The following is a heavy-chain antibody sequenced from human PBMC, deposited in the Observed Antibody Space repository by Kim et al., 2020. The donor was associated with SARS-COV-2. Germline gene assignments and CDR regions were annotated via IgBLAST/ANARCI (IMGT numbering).Heavy chain of an antibody. CDR3: AKGKLNKSAPAYGDSRVLDY. CDR2: ISGSGGST. J-gene: IGHJ4*02. CDR1: GFTFSSYA. V-gene: IGHV3-23*01. D-gene: IGHD4-17*01. Sequence: GGSLRLSCAASGFTFSSYAMSWVRQAPGKGLEWVSAISGSGGSTYYADSVKGRFTISRDNSKNTLYLQMNSLRAEDTAVYYCAKGKLNKSAPAYGDSRVLDYWGQGTLVTVSS.